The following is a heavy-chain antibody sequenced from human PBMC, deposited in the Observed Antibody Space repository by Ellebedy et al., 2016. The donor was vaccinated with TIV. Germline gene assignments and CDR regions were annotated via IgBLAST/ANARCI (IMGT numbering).Heavy chain of an antibody. V-gene: IGHV1-2*02. CDR1: GNTFAGQF. Sequence: AASVKVSCKASGNTFAGQFIHWVRQAPGQGLEWMGWLNHNSGGTNYAQKFQGRVTMTRETSISTAYMELSRLRSDDTAVYYCATTIVGATTLGYWGQGTLVTVSS. D-gene: IGHD1-26*01. J-gene: IGHJ4*02. CDR3: ATTIVGATTLGY. CDR2: LNHNSGGT.